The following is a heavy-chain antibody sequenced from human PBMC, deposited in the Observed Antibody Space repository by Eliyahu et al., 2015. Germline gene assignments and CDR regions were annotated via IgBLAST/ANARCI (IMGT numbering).Heavy chain of an antibody. CDR1: GFTFHDYA. D-gene: IGHD2/OR15-2a*01. J-gene: IGHJ4*01. CDR3: AKDLVPVSGFYYFDS. V-gene: IGHV3-9*01. CDR2: IIGDGTYI. Sequence: VQLVESGGTLVRPGESLXXXCAASGFTFHDYAMPWVRQSPGRGLEWVAGIIGDGTYITYAESVKGRFTVSRDNARNSLYLHMDALTGDDTAFYYCAKDLVPVSGFYYFDSWGHGTLVTVSS.